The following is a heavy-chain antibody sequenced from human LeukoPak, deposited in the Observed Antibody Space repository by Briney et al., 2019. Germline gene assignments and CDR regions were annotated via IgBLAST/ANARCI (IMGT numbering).Heavy chain of an antibody. CDR3: ARVSGSYLRL. J-gene: IGHJ4*02. CDR1: GGTFSSYA. Sequence: EASVKVSCKASGGTFSSYAISWVRQAPGQGLEWMGGIIPIFGTANYAQKFQGRVTITTDESTSTAYMELSSLRSEDTAVYYCARVSGSYLRLWGQGTLVTVSS. V-gene: IGHV1-69*05. D-gene: IGHD1-26*01. CDR2: IIPIFGTA.